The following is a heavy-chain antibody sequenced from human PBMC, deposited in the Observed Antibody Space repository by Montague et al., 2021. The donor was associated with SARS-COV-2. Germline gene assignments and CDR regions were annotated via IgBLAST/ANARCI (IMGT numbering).Heavy chain of an antibody. V-gene: IGHV3-30-3*01. CDR2: ISYDGSNK. CDR1: GFTFSSYA. Sequence: SLRLSCAASGFTFSSYAMHWVRQAPGKGLEWVAVISYDGSNKYYADSVKGRFTISRDNSKNTLYLQMNSLRAEDTAVYYCARDRWYYDILTGYLPRPYYYYYYGMDVWGQGTTVTVSS. D-gene: IGHD3-9*01. CDR3: ARDRWYYDILTGYLPRPYYYYYYGMDV. J-gene: IGHJ6*02.